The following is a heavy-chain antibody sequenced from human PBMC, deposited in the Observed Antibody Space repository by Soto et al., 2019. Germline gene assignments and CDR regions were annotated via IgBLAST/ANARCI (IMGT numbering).Heavy chain of an antibody. V-gene: IGHV3-23*01. CDR1: GFTFSSYA. Sequence: EVQLLESGGGLVQPGGSRRLSCAASGFTFSSYAMTWVRQAPEMGLEWVSAISGSGGSTYYADSVKGRFTISRDNSKNTLYLQMNSLGADDTAVYYCAKVTSIYWGHTRTAAGKWYFDYWGQGTLVTVSS. J-gene: IGHJ4*02. CDR2: ISGSGGST. D-gene: IGHD6-13*01. CDR3: AKVTSIYWGHTRTAAGKWYFDY.